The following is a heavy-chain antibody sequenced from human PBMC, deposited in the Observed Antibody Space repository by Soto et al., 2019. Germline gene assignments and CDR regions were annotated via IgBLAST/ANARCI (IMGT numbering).Heavy chain of an antibody. V-gene: IGHV3-33*01. CDR1: GFKLRNYA. Sequence: QVQLVESGGGVVQPGKSLRLSCAASGFKLRNYAIHWVRQAPGKGRERLAVIWFDGSKKYYADSVKGRFTISRGNSKNTVYLHMNSLTPDDSGVIYCARGHSMMSLDRFGPWGHGTLVTVSS. D-gene: IGHD3-16*01. CDR3: ARGHSMMSLDRFGP. CDR2: IWFDGSKK. J-gene: IGHJ5*02.